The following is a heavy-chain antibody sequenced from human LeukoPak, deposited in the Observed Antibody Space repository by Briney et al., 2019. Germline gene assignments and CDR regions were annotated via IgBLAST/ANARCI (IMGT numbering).Heavy chain of an antibody. J-gene: IGHJ4*02. V-gene: IGHV3-30*18. CDR2: ISYDDTKK. CDR1: GFTFSIYG. Sequence: GRSLRLSCAASGFTFSIYGMHWVRQAPGKGLEWVAIISYDDTKKFYGDSVKGRFAISRDNSGNMLYLQMNSLRVEDTAVYYCAKGDFDCWGQGTLVIVSS. CDR3: AKGDFDC.